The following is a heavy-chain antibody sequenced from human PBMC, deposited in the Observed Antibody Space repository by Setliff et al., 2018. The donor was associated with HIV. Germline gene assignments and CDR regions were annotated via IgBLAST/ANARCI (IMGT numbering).Heavy chain of an antibody. V-gene: IGHV3-7*01. Sequence: PGGSLRLSCAASGFTFSSYSMNWVRQAPGKGLEWVANLNQDGSEKYYVDSVKGRFTISRDNSKNTLYLQMNSLRAEDTAVYYCARSRSTRDAFDTWGRGTMVTVSS. D-gene: IGHD2-2*01. CDR3: ARSRSTRDAFDT. CDR1: GFTFSSYS. J-gene: IGHJ3*02. CDR2: LNQDGSEK.